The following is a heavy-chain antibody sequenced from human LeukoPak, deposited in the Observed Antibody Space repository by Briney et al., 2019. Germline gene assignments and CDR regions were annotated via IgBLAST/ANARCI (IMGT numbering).Heavy chain of an antibody. V-gene: IGHV4-34*01. D-gene: IGHD6-6*01. Sequence: SETLSLTCAVYGGSFSGYYWSWIRQPPGKGLEWIGEINHSGSTNYNPSLKSRVTISVDTSKNQFSLKLSSVTAADTAVYYCARATFMSIAAPSRGPNWFDPWGQGTLVTVSS. CDR1: GGSFSGYY. CDR3: ARATFMSIAAPSRGPNWFDP. J-gene: IGHJ5*02. CDR2: INHSGST.